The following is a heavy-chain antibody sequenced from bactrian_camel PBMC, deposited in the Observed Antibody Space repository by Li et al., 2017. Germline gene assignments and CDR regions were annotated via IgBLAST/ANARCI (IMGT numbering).Heavy chain of an antibody. CDR1: GYTYSSKD. D-gene: IGHD2*01. CDR3: ATEKGCLYLSDGDYSRADFSF. V-gene: IGHV3S40*01. CDR2: ISSNGDTT. Sequence: VQLVESGRGLVRPGGSLRLSCAASGYTYSSKDTCTLGWFRQAPGKGLEWVSSISSNGDTTYYMDSVKGRFTISRDNARNTLYLQLNSLKTEDTAVYYCATEKGCLYLSDGDYSRADFSFWGKGTQVTVS. J-gene: IGHJ6*01.